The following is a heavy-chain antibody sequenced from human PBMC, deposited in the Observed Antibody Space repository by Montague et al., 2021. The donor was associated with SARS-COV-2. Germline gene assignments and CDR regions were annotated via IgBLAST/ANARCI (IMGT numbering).Heavy chain of an antibody. D-gene: IGHD3-3*01. CDR1: GGSFSDYY. V-gene: IGHV4-34*01. J-gene: IGHJ3*02. CDR2: TTLRASA. Sequence: SETLSLTCSVYGGSFSDYYWTWIRQPPGKGLEWIGETTLRASANYNPSLKRRVSISVDTSKNQLSLKLTSVTAADTGVYYCAQGEVTVFGGLIMLPAAGPLDIWGQGTMVTVSS. CDR3: AQGEVTVFGGLIMLPAAGPLDI.